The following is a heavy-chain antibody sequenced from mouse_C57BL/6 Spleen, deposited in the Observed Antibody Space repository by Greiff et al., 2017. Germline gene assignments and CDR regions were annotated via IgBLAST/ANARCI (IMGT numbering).Heavy chain of an antibody. V-gene: IGHV1-15*01. D-gene: IGHD4-1*01. J-gene: IGHJ2*01. CDR3: TRKGNWDEGVDY. CDR2: IDPETGGT. CDR1: GYTFTDYE. Sequence: VQLVESGAELVRPGASVTLSCKASGYTFTDYEMHWVKQTPVHGLEWIGAIDPETGGTAYNQKFKGKAILTADKSSSTAYMELRSLTSEDSAVYYCTRKGNWDEGVDYWGQGTTLTVSS.